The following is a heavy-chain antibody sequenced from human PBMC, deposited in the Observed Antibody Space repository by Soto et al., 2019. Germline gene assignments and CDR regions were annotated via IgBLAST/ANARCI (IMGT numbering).Heavy chain of an antibody. CDR2: IWYDGSNK. V-gene: IGHV3-33*01. CDR3: ARGLGNRRVEYFDL. J-gene: IGHJ2*01. Sequence: QVQLVESGGGVVQPGRSLRLSCAASGFTFSSYGMHWVRQAPGKGLEWVAVIWYDGSNKYYADSVKGRFTISRDNSKNKLYLQMNSLRAEDTAVYYCARGLGNRRVEYFDLWGRGTLVTVSS. CDR1: GFTFSSYG. D-gene: IGHD4-17*01.